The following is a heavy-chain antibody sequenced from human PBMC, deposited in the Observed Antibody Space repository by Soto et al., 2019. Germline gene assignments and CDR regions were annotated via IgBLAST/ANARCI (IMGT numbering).Heavy chain of an antibody. Sequence: SETLSLTCAVSSASISSEERWSWVRQPPGKGLEWIGEINYSGSTNNNPSLNSRVIISVDTSKNQFSLRLSAVTAADTAVYYCARTYYDTSGYSLDPWGQGTLVTVSS. D-gene: IGHD3-22*01. CDR3: ARTYYDTSGYSLDP. J-gene: IGHJ5*02. CDR1: SASISSEER. V-gene: IGHV4-4*02. CDR2: INYSGST.